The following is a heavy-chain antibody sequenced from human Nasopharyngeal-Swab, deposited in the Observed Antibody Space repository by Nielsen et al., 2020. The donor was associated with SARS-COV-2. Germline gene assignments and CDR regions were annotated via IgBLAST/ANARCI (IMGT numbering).Heavy chain of an antibody. CDR1: GFTFSSYA. D-gene: IGHD3-3*01. V-gene: IGHV3-23*03. J-gene: IGHJ4*02. Sequence: GGSLRLSCAASGFTFSSYAMSWVRQAPGKGLEWVSVIYSGGSSTYYADSVKGRFTISRDNSKNTLYLQMNSLRAEDTAVYYCAKGAGGDFWSGYLRFLDYWGQGTLVNVSS. CDR3: AKGAGGDFWSGYLRFLDY. CDR2: IYSGGSST.